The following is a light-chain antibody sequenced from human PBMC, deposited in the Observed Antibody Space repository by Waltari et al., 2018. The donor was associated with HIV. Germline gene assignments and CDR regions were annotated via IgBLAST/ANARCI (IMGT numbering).Light chain of an antibody. J-gene: IGKJ2*02. Sequence: DIVLTQSPDSLAVSLGERVTIPCKAGQGVVFGSNNKNYLTWYQQRPGQPPNLLISWASTRESGVPDRFSGSWSGTDFTLTINSLQAEDVATYYCQQHYRTPRTFGQGTKVEIK. CDR3: QQHYRTPRT. CDR2: WAS. V-gene: IGKV4-1*01. CDR1: QGVVFGSNNKNY.